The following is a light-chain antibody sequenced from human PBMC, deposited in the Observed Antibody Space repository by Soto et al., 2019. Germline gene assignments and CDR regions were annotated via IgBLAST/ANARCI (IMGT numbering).Light chain of an antibody. Sequence: EIVLTQSPGTLSLSPGERATLSCRPSQTVSSFLAWYQQKPGQAPRLLIYGASSRATGIPDRFSGSGSGTAFTLTISRLEPEDFAVSYCQQYGSSPLPFGG. CDR1: QTVSSF. J-gene: IGKJ4*01. CDR3: QQYGSSPLP. V-gene: IGKV3-20*01. CDR2: GAS.